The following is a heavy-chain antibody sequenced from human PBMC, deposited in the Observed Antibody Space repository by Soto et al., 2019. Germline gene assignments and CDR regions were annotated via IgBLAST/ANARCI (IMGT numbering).Heavy chain of an antibody. CDR3: ARGTGSRRYSDY. V-gene: IGHV3-21*01. CDR2: ISSSSSYI. J-gene: IGHJ4*02. CDR1: GFTFSSYS. Sequence: GSLRLSCVASGFTFSSYSMNWVRQAPGKGLEWVSSISSSSSYIYYADSVKGRFTISRDNAKNSLYLQMNSLRAEDTAVYYCARGTGSRRYSDYWGQGTLVTVSS. D-gene: IGHD2-2*01.